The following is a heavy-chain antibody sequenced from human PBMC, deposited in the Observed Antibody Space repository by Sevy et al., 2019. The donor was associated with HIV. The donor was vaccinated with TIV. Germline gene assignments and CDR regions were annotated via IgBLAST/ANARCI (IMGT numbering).Heavy chain of an antibody. V-gene: IGHV3-73*01. CDR1: GFTFSDSP. D-gene: IGHD1-1*01. CDR2: IRTTLNSYET. Sequence: GGSLRLSCAASGFTFSDSPIHWVRQTSRQGLEWLGRIRTTLNSYETTYAASLRGRFPISRDDSKSPAYLQMSSLKIEDTAVYYCCRRRSSQLIDYWGQGTLVTVSS. CDR3: CRRRSSQLIDY. J-gene: IGHJ4*02.